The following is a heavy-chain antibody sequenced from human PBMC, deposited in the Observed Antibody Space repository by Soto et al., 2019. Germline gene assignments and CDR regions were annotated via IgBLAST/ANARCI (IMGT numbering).Heavy chain of an antibody. Sequence: SETLSLTCAVYGGSFSGYYWSWIRQPPGKGLEWIGYIYYSGSTNYNPSLKSRVTISVDTSKNQFSLKLSSVTAADTAVYYCARLGVNYYDSSGYYGGPAFDIWGQGTMVTVSS. V-gene: IGHV4-59*08. D-gene: IGHD3-22*01. CDR2: IYYSGST. J-gene: IGHJ3*02. CDR3: ARLGVNYYDSSGYYGGPAFDI. CDR1: GGSFSGYY.